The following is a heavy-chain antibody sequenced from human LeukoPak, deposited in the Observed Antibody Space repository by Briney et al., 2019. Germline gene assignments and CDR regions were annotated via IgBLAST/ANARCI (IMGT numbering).Heavy chain of an antibody. CDR1: GFTFSSYS. V-gene: IGHV3-48*02. D-gene: IGHD3-22*01. J-gene: IGHJ4*02. CDR2: ISSSGSTI. CDR3: AKSRGIGDSSGYYFRTYYFDY. Sequence: PGGSLRLSCAASGFTFSSYSMNWVRQAPGKGLEWVSYISSSGSTIYYADSVKGRLTISRDNAKNSLYLQLSSLRDEDTAVYYCAKSRGIGDSSGYYFRTYYFDYWGQGTLVTVSS.